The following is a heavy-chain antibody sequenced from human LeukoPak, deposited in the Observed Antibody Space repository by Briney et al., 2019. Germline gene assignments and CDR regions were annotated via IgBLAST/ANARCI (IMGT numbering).Heavy chain of an antibody. CDR3: TTDLAPAVKAFDI. CDR2: LDPEDAET. CDR1: ENILSDVS. Sequence: ASVKVSCKVSENILSDVSINWVRQAPGKGLEWMGGLDPEDAETIYAQKFQGRHTMTEDTSTDTVYMELSSLLSEDTAVYYCTTDLAPAVKAFDIWGQGTLVIVSS. V-gene: IGHV1-24*01. D-gene: IGHD4-17*01. J-gene: IGHJ3*02.